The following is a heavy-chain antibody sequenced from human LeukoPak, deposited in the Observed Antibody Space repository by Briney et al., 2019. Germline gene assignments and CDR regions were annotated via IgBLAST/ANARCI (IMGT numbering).Heavy chain of an antibody. J-gene: IGHJ1*01. V-gene: IGHV3-11*04. CDR3: AKDHGAAAGTVEYFQH. Sequence: GGSLRLSCAASGFTFSDYYMSWIRQAPGKGLEWVSYISSSGSTIYYADCVKGRFTISRDNAKNSLYLQMNSLRAEDAAVYYCAKDHGAAAGTVEYFQHWGQGTLVTVSS. CDR2: ISSSGSTI. CDR1: GFTFSDYY. D-gene: IGHD6-13*01.